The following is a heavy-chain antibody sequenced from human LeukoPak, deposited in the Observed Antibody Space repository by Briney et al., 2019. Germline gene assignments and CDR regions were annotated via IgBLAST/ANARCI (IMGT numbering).Heavy chain of an antibody. CDR3: EAAWSSSSRYVDK. Sequence: GASVKVSCKASGDTFTKYFIHWVQQAPGKGLEWIGRIDPENGETIYAEKFQGRVTFIADTSTDTGYMELSSLRSEDTAVYYCEAAWSSSSRYVDKWGQGTQVTVSS. J-gene: IGHJ4*02. CDR1: GDTFTKYF. V-gene: IGHV1-69-2*01. D-gene: IGHD3-10*01. CDR2: IDPENGET.